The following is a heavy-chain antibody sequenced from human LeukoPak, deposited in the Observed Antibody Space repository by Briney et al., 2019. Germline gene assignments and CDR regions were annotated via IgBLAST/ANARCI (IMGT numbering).Heavy chain of an antibody. CDR3: ARDPLNYYDSSGSNNWFDP. Sequence: ASVKVSCKASGYTFTSYSISWVRQAPGQGLEWMGWISAYNGNTNYAQKLQGRVTMTTDTSTSTAYMELRSLRSDDTAVYYCARDPLNYYDSSGSNNWFDPWGQGTLVTVSS. J-gene: IGHJ5*02. CDR2: ISAYNGNT. CDR1: GYTFTSYS. D-gene: IGHD3-22*01. V-gene: IGHV1-18*01.